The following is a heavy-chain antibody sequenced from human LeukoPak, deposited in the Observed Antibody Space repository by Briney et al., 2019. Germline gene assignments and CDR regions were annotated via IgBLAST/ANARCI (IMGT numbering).Heavy chain of an antibody. D-gene: IGHD3-10*01. CDR1: GFTFSSYW. V-gene: IGHV3-74*01. CDR2: INSDGSST. CDR3: AAMVRGVNPRIGWFDP. J-gene: IGHJ5*02. Sequence: GGSLRLSCAASGFTFSSYWMHWVRQAPGKGLVWVSRINSDGSSTSYADSVKGRFTISRDNAKNSLYLQMNSLRAEDTAVYYCAAMVRGVNPRIGWFDPWGQGTLVTVSS.